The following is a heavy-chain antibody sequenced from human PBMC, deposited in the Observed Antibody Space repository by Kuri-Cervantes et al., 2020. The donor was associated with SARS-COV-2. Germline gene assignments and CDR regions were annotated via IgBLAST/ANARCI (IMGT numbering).Heavy chain of an antibody. CDR1: GGSFSGYY. V-gene: IGHV4-34*01. CDR3: ARAVKRFDY. Sequence: SETLSLTCAVYGGSFSGYYWSWIRQPPGKGLEWIGEINHSGSTNYNPSLKSRVTISVDTSKNQFSLKPSSVTAADTAVYYCARAVKRFDYWGQGTLVTVSS. CDR2: INHSGST. J-gene: IGHJ4*02. D-gene: IGHD2/OR15-2a*01.